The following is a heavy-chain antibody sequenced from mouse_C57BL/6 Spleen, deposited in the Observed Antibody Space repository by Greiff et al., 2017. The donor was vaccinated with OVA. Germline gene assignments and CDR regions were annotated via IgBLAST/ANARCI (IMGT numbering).Heavy chain of an antibody. CDR2: IDPETGGT. V-gene: IGHV1-15*01. J-gene: IGHJ1*03. CDR3: TRYYGLGTHYWYFDV. CDR1: GYTFTDYE. D-gene: IGHD1-1*01. Sequence: VQLKESGAELVRPGASVTLSCKASGYTFTDYEMHWVKQTPVHGLEWIGAIDPETGGTAYNQKFKGKAILTADKSSSTAYMELRSLTSEDSAVYYCTRYYGLGTHYWYFDVWGTGTTVTVSS.